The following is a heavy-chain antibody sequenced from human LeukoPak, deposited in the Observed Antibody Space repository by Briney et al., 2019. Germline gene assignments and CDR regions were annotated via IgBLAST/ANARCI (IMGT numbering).Heavy chain of an antibody. D-gene: IGHD3-22*01. CDR3: ARGRVYYDSSGKPYYFDY. CDR1: GGSISSYY. V-gene: IGHV4-59*12. J-gene: IGHJ4*02. Sequence: PSETLSLTCTVSGGSISSYYWSWIRQPPGKGLEWIGYIYYSGSTNYNPSLKSRVTISVDTSKNQFSLKLSSVTAADTAVYYCARGRVYYDSSGKPYYFDYWGQGTLVTVSS. CDR2: IYYSGST.